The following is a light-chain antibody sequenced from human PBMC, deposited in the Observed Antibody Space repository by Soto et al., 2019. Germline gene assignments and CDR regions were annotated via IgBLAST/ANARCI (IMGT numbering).Light chain of an antibody. CDR1: SSDVGAYNY. V-gene: IGLV2-14*01. CDR2: EVS. Sequence: QSALTQPASVSGSPGQSVAISCTGTSSDVGAYNYVSWYQQHPGKAPKLLLSEVSNRPSGVSDRFSGSKSGNTAYLTIYGIQAEDEADYYCRSLTTSFTYVFGKGTKVTVL. J-gene: IGLJ1*01. CDR3: RSLTTSFTYV.